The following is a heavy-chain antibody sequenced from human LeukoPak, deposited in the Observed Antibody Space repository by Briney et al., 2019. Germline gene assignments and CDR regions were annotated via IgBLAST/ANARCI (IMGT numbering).Heavy chain of an antibody. CDR1: GGSISSYY. D-gene: IGHD2-15*01. Sequence: SSETLSLTCTVSGGSISSYYWSWIRQPPGKGLEWIGYIYYSGSTNYNPSLKSRVTISVDTSKNQFSLKLSSVTAADTAVYYCARHRPGVGWFDTWGRGILVTVSS. CDR2: IYYSGST. CDR3: ARHRPGVGWFDT. J-gene: IGHJ5*02. V-gene: IGHV4-59*08.